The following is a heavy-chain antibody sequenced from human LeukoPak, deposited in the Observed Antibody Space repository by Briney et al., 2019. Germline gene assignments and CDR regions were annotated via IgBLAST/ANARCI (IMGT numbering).Heavy chain of an antibody. CDR3: ARSNYDSSGYYSPLDY. CDR1: GGSISSSSYY. Sequence: SETLSLTCTVSGGSISSSSYYWGWIRQPPGKGLEWIGSIYYSGSTYYNPSLKSRVTISVDTSKNQFSLKLSSVTAADTAVYYCARSNYDSSGYYSPLDYWGQGTLVTVSS. D-gene: IGHD3-22*01. J-gene: IGHJ4*02. V-gene: IGHV4-39*01. CDR2: IYYSGST.